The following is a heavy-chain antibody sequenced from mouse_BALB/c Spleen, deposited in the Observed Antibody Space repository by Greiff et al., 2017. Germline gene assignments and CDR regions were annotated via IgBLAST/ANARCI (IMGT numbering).Heavy chain of an antibody. CDR1: GFNIKDYY. D-gene: IGHD2-10*01. CDR3: TYYGHFDD. Sequence: EVQLQQSGAELVRSGASVKLSCTASGFNIKDYYMHWVKQRPEQGLEWIGWIDPENGDTEYAPKFQGKATMTADTSSNTAYLQLSSLTSEDTAVYYCTYYGHFDDWGQGTTLTVSS. V-gene: IGHV14-4*02. CDR2: IDPENGDT. J-gene: IGHJ2*01.